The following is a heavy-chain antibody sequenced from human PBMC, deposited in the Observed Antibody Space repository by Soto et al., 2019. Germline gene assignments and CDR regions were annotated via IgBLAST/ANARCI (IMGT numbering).Heavy chain of an antibody. V-gene: IGHV3-30-3*01. Sequence: PGGSLRLSCAASGFTFSSYAMHWVRQAPGKGLEWVAIISYDGSNKYYADSVKGRFTISRDNSRNTLYLQMNSLRAEDTAVYYCAKDWAIVAVAGTYFDYWGQGTLVTVSS. J-gene: IGHJ4*02. CDR1: GFTFSSYA. D-gene: IGHD6-19*01. CDR3: AKDWAIVAVAGTYFDY. CDR2: ISYDGSNK.